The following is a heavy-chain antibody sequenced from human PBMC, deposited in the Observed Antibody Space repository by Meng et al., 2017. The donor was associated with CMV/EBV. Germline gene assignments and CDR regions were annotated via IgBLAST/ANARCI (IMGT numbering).Heavy chain of an antibody. Sequence: ASVKVSCKASGYTFTGSYMHWVRQAPGQGLEWMGWINPNSGGTNYAQKCQGRVTMTRDTSISTAYMELSRLRSDDTAVYYCAREPPGYSYGSVRYYYYGMDVWGQGTTVTVSS. CDR3: AREPPGYSYGSVRYYYYGMDV. V-gene: IGHV1-2*02. CDR2: INPNSGGT. D-gene: IGHD5-18*01. J-gene: IGHJ6*02. CDR1: GYTFTGSY.